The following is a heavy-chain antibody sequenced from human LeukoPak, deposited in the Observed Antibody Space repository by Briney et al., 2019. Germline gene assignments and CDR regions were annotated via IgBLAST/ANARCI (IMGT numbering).Heavy chain of an antibody. Sequence: GESLQISCKGSGYSFTSYWIGWARQLPGKGLEWMGIIYPGDSDTRYSPSFQGQVTISADKSISTAYLQWGSLKASDTAMYYCASSIGYSSSYYYWGQGTLVTVSS. J-gene: IGHJ4*02. V-gene: IGHV5-51*01. CDR3: ASSIGYSSSYYY. CDR1: GYSFTSYW. D-gene: IGHD6-13*01. CDR2: IYPGDSDT.